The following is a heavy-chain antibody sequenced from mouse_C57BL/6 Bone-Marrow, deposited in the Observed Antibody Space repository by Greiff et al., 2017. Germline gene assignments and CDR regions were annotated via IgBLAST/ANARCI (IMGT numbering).Heavy chain of an antibody. CDR2: IDPSDSYT. Sequence: QVQLQQPGAELVMPGASVKLSCKASGYTFTSYWMHWVKQRPGQGLEWIGEIDPSDSYTNYNQKFKGKSTFTADKSSSTAYMQLSSLTSEDSAVYYCASSGYCGQGTTLTVSS. V-gene: IGHV1-69*01. D-gene: IGHD1-3*01. CDR3: ASSGY. CDR1: GYTFTSYW. J-gene: IGHJ2*01.